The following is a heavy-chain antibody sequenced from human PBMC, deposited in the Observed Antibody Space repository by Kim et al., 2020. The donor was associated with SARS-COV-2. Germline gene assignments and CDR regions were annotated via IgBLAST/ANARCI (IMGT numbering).Heavy chain of an antibody. J-gene: IGHJ4*02. Sequence: GGSLRLSCAASGFTFSSYAMSWVRQAPGKGLEWVSAISGSGGSTYYADSVKGRFTISRDNSKNTLYLQMNSLRAEDTAVYYCAKDEEVVDYYDSSGHPGYFDYWGQRTLVTVSS. CDR3: AKDEEVVDYYDSSGHPGYFDY. D-gene: IGHD3-22*01. V-gene: IGHV3-23*01. CDR2: ISGSGGST. CDR1: GFTFSSYA.